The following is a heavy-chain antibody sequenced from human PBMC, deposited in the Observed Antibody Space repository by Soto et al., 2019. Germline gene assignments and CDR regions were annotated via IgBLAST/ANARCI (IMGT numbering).Heavy chain of an antibody. CDR2: IYYRGST. V-gene: IGHV4-31*03. CDR1: GGSINSGGYY. Sequence: SETLSLTCTVSGGSINSGGYYWSWIRQHPGKGLEWIGDIYYRGSTNYNPSLKSRVTISIDTSKNQFSLKLSSVTAAGTAVYYCARAQTFFGIITVFDNWGQGTLVTVSS. D-gene: IGHD3-3*01. CDR3: ARAQTFFGIITVFDN. J-gene: IGHJ4*02.